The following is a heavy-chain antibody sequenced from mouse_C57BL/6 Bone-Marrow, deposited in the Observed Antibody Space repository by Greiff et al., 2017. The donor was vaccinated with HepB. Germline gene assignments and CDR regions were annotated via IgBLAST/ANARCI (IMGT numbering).Heavy chain of an antibody. D-gene: IGHD1-1*01. Sequence: EVKVVESGGGLVKPGGSLKLSCAASGFTFSSYAMSWVRQTPEKRLEWVATISDGGSYTYYPDNVKGRFTISRDNAKNNLYLQMSHLKSEDTAMYDCARDYYGSSYGNYWGQGTTLTVSS. CDR1: GFTFSSYA. CDR2: ISDGGSYT. CDR3: ARDYYGSSYGNY. J-gene: IGHJ2*01. V-gene: IGHV5-4*03.